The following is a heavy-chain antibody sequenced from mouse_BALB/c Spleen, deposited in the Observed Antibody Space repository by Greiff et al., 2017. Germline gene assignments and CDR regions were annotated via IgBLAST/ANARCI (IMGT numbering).Heavy chain of an antibody. CDR1: GFTFSNYW. J-gene: IGHJ2*01. V-gene: IGHV6-6*02. Sequence: EVKLVESGGGLVQPGGSMKLSCVASGFTFSNYWMNRVRQSPEKGLEWVAEIRLKSNNYATHYAESVKGRFTISRDDSKSSVYLQMNNLRAEDTGIYYCTYGNYYFDYWGQGTTLTVSS. CDR2: IRLKSNNYAT. D-gene: IGHD2-1*01. CDR3: TYGNYYFDY.